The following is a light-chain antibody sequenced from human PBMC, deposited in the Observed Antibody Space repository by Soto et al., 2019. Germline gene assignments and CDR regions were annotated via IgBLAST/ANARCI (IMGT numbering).Light chain of an antibody. CDR3: QQSGNSPYT. Sequence: EIVLTQSPCTLSLSPGERATLSCRASQSVSSTYLAWYQHKPGQAPRLLIYGASSRATGIPDRFSGRGSGTDFTLTINRLEPEDFAVDYCQQSGNSPYTFGQGTKLEIK. CDR1: QSVSSTY. CDR2: GAS. J-gene: IGKJ2*01. V-gene: IGKV3-20*01.